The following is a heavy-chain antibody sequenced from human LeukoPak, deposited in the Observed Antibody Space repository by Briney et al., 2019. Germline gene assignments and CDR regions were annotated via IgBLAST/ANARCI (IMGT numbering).Heavy chain of an antibody. CDR2: ISWNGATI. D-gene: IGHD3-3*01. V-gene: IGHV3-9*01. CDR1: GFTFDDFA. Sequence: GGSLRLSCAASGFTFDDFAIHWVRQAPGKGLEWGSGISWNGATIGYADSVKGRFTISRDNAKNSLYLQMNRPRAEDTALYYCAKPTKPYYHFPRFDSWGQGTLVTVSS. J-gene: IGHJ4*02. CDR3: AKPTKPYYHFPRFDS.